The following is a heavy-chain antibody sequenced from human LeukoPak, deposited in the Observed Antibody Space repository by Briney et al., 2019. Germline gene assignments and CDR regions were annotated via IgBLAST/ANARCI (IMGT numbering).Heavy chain of an antibody. J-gene: IGHJ3*02. CDR2: ISSSGSTI. Sequence: NPGGSLRLSCAASGFTFSDYYMSWIRQAPGKGLEWVSYISSSGSTIYYADSVKGRFTISRDNAKNSLYLQMNSLRAEDTAVYYCTTSGNPSLIDIWGQGTMVTVSS. V-gene: IGHV3-11*01. CDR1: GFTFSDYY. CDR3: TTSGNPSLIDI. D-gene: IGHD1-26*01.